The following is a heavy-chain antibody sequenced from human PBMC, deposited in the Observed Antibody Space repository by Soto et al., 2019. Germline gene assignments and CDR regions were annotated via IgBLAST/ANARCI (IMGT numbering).Heavy chain of an antibody. J-gene: IGHJ4*02. CDR1: GGSISSYY. D-gene: IGHD1-7*01. CDR3: ARFPWNYVKSVSERGRYFDY. Sequence: QVQLQESGPGLVKPSETLSLTCTVSGGSISSYYWSWIRQPPGKGLEWIGYIYYSGSTNYNPSLKGRVTISVDTSKNQFSLKLSSVTAADTAVYYCARFPWNYVKSVSERGRYFDYWGQGTLVTVSS. CDR2: IYYSGST. V-gene: IGHV4-59*01.